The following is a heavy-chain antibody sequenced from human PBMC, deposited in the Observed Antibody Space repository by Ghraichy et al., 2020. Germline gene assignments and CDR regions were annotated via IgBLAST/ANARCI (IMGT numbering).Heavy chain of an antibody. V-gene: IGHV4-34*01. CDR3: AKIPYYYYGMDV. D-gene: IGHD2-21*01. Sequence: ESLNISCAVYGGSFSGYYWSWIRQPPGKGLEWIGEINHSGSTNYNPSLKSRVTISVDTSKNQFSLKLSSVTAADTAVYYCAKIPYYYYGMDVWGQGTTVTVSS. J-gene: IGHJ6*02. CDR1: GGSFSGYY. CDR2: INHSGST.